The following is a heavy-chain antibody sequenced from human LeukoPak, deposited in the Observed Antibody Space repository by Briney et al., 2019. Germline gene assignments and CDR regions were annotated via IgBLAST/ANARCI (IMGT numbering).Heavy chain of an antibody. Sequence: GGSLRLSCAASGFTFSSYGMHWVRQAPGKGLEWVAVISYDGSNKYYADSVKGRFTISRDNSKNTLYLQMNSLRPEDTAVYYCVKDPGYSSSWYFDYWGQGTLVPVSS. CDR3: VKDPGYSSSWYFDY. V-gene: IGHV3-30*18. CDR1: GFTFSSYG. J-gene: IGHJ4*02. D-gene: IGHD6-13*01. CDR2: ISYDGSNK.